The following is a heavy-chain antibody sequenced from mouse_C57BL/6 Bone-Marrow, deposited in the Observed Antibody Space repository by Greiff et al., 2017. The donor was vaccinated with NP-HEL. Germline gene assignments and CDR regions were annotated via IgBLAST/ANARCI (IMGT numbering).Heavy chain of an antibody. CDR2: IYPGSGNT. CDR3: ARERGYDYEDAMDY. V-gene: IGHV1-76*01. D-gene: IGHD2-4*01. Sequence: QVQLQQSGAELVRPGASVKLSCKASGYTFTDYYINWVKQRPGQGLEWIARIYPGSGNTYYNEKFKGKATLTAEKSSSTAYMQLSSLTSEDSAVYFCARERGYDYEDAMDYWGQGTSVTVSS. J-gene: IGHJ4*01. CDR1: GYTFTDYY.